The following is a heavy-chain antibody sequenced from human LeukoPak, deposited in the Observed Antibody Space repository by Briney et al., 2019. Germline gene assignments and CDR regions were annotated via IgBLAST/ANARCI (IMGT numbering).Heavy chain of an antibody. CDR1: GGTFSSYA. CDR3: ARGSSSWYNWFDP. V-gene: IGHV1-69*13. Sequence: SVKVSCKASGGTFSSYAISWVRQAPGQGLEWMGGIIPIFGTANYAQKFQGRVTITADESTNTAYMELSSLRSEDTAVYYCARGSSSWYNWFDPWGQGTLVTVSS. D-gene: IGHD6-13*01. CDR2: IIPIFGTA. J-gene: IGHJ5*02.